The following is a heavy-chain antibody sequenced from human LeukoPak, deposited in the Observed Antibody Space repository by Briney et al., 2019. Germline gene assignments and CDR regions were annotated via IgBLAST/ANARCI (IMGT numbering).Heavy chain of an antibody. CDR3: ARGRSGWYHNFDY. CDR2: ISSSSSYI. CDR1: GFSFSSYS. Sequence: PGGSLRLSCVTSGFSFSSYSMNWVRQAPGKGLEWVSSISSSSSYIYYAESLKGRFTISRDNARKSLYLQMNSLRAEDTAVYYCARGRSGWYHNFDYWGQGTLVTVSS. V-gene: IGHV3-21*01. J-gene: IGHJ4*02. D-gene: IGHD6-19*01.